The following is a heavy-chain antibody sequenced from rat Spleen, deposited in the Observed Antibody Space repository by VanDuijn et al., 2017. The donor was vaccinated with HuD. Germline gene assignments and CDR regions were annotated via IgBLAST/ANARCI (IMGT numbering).Heavy chain of an antibody. CDR2: ISYDGGTT. Sequence: EVQLVESGGGLVQPGRSLKLSCAASGFTFSDYYMVWVRQAPTKGLEWVASISYDGGTTYYRDSVKGRFTISRDNAKSSLYLQMDSLRSEDTATYYCATAQWGFDYWGQGVMVTVSS. J-gene: IGHJ2*01. V-gene: IGHV5-20*01. D-gene: IGHD3-8*01. CDR1: GFTFSDYY. CDR3: ATAQWGFDY.